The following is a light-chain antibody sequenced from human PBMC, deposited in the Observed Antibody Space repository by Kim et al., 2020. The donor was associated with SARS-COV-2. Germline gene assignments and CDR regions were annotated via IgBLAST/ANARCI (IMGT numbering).Light chain of an antibody. V-gene: IGKV1-27*01. CDR3: QKYNTTPWT. CDR2: AAY. CDR1: RGIQKY. J-gene: IGKJ1*01. Sequence: PSVGDTESITCRARRGIQKYSSWCNNKPEKVPQILFSAAYTLHTGVPSRYSGSGSGTEFTLIISSLQPEDVATYYCQKYNTTPWTFGPGTQVE.